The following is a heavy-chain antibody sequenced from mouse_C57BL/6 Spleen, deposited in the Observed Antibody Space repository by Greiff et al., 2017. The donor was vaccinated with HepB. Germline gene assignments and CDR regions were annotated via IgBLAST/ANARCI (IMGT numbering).Heavy chain of an antibody. Sequence: EVQLQQSGPELVKPGASVKISCKASGYTFTDYYMNWVKQSHGKSLEWIGDINPNNGGTSYNQKFKGKATLTVDKSSSTAYMELRSLTSEDSAVYYCARSGYSKYFDYWGQGTTLTVSS. CDR3: ARSGYSKYFDY. CDR2: INPNNGGT. D-gene: IGHD2-5*01. CDR1: GYTFTDYY. J-gene: IGHJ2*01. V-gene: IGHV1-26*01.